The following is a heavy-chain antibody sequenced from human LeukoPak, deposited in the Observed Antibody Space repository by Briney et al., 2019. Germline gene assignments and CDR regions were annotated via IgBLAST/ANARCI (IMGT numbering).Heavy chain of an antibody. J-gene: IGHJ4*02. D-gene: IGHD1-14*01. CDR1: GFTFSAYG. V-gene: IGHV3-30*18. Sequence: PGGSLRLSCAASGFTFSAYGMHWVRQAPGKGLEWVAVISYDGSNKNYADSVKGRFTVSRDNSKNTLYLQMNSLRAEDTAVYYCAKLGPASNDYWGQGTLVTVSS. CDR2: ISYDGSNK. CDR3: AKLGPASNDY.